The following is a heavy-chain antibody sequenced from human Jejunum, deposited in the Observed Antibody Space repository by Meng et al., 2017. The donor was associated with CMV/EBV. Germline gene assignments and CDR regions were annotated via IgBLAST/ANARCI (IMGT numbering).Heavy chain of an antibody. J-gene: IGHJ4*02. Sequence: SGFTFDNYGMTWVRQAPGKGLEWVSVISGSGGTTYYADSVKGRFTISRDNSKNMLYLQMNGLRADNSAVYYCAKGKYQLLYNFDHWGQGTLVTVSS. CDR3: AKGKYQLLYNFDH. CDR1: GFTFDNYG. CDR2: ISGSGGTT. V-gene: IGHV3-23*03. D-gene: IGHD2-2*02.